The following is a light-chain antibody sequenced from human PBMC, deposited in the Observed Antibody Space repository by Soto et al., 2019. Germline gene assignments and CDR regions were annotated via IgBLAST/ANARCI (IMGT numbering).Light chain of an antibody. CDR3: QQVNVYPST. J-gene: IGKJ4*01. Sequence: DIQLTQSPSFLSASVGDRVTITFRASQGITNVLPWYQQKPGKAPKLLIYVASTFQSGVPSRFSGSGSGTDFTLTISSLQPEDFATYYCQQVNVYPSTFGGGTKVDI. CDR2: VAS. V-gene: IGKV1-9*01. CDR1: QGITNV.